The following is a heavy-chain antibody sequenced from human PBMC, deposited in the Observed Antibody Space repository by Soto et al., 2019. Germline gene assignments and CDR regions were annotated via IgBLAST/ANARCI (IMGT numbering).Heavy chain of an antibody. CDR3: ARMNYYDTSGYPFDY. CDR1: GVAFSGYY. V-gene: IGHV4-34*01. Sequence: PSGTLSLTCAVYGVAFSGYYWIWIRPPPGKGLEWIGEINHSGSTNYNPSLRSRVTISVDTSKNQFSLKLNSVTAADTAVYYCARMNYYDTSGYPFDYWGQGMMVTVS. CDR2: INHSGST. J-gene: IGHJ4*02. D-gene: IGHD3-22*01.